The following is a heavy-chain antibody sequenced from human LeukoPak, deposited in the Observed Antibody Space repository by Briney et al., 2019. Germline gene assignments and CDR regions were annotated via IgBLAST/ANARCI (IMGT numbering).Heavy chain of an antibody. CDR2: IYYSGST. Sequence: SETLSLTCTVSGGSISSYYWSWIRQPPGKGLEWIGNIYYSGSTNYNPSLKSRVTISVDTPKNQFSLKLSSVTAADTAVYYCARVDRLAAADYWGQGTLVTVSS. CDR3: ARVDRLAAADY. CDR1: GGSISSYY. V-gene: IGHV4-59*01. J-gene: IGHJ4*02. D-gene: IGHD6-13*01.